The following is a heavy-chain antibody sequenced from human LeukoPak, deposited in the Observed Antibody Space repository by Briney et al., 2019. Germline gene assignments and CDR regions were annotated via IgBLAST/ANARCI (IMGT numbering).Heavy chain of an antibody. CDR2: VQGDETDT. J-gene: IGHJ4*02. Sequence: PGGSLRLSCAASGFTFSNFWMHWVRHAPGKGLVWVPGVQGDETDTRYADSVKGRFTISRDNAKNTLFLQMDSLRVEDTGVYYCTRGSNTSPGDFWGRGGRVTVSS. V-gene: IGHV3-74*01. D-gene: IGHD3-10*01. CDR1: GFTFSNFW. CDR3: TRGSNTSPGDF.